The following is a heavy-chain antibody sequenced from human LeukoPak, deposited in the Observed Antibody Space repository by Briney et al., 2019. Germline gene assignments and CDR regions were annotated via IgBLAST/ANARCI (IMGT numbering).Heavy chain of an antibody. V-gene: IGHV1-46*01. D-gene: IGHD1-26*01. J-gene: IGHJ3*02. CDR1: GYTFTSYY. CDR3: ARDRAYSGSYISLGTGPQNAFDI. Sequence: ASVKVSCTASGYTFTSYYMHWVRQAPGQGLEWMGIINPSGGSTSYAQKFQGRVTMTRDTSTSTVYMELSSLRSEDTAVYYCARDRAYSGSYISLGTGPQNAFDIWGQGTMVTVSS. CDR2: INPSGGST.